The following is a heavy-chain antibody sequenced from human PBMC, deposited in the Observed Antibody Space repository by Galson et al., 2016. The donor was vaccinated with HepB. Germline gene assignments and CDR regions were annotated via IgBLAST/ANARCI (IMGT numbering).Heavy chain of an antibody. V-gene: IGHV3-53*04. CDR3: ARDPGISGTT. Sequence: SLRLSCAASGFTVSNNYMTWVRQAPGKGLEWVSTIYSGGSTFYTDSVQGRFTIYRHNSKNTLYLKMDTLRPEDTAVYYCARDPGISGTTWGQGILVTVSS. J-gene: IGHJ5*02. D-gene: IGHD1-7*01. CDR2: IYSGGST. CDR1: GFTVSNNY.